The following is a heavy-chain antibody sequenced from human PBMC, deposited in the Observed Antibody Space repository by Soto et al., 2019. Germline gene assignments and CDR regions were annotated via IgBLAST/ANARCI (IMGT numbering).Heavy chain of an antibody. Sequence: QVQLVQSGAEVKKPGASVKVSCKASGYTFTSYAMHWVRQAPGQRLEWMGWINASNGNTKYSQKFQGRVTITRDTSASTAYMELSSLRSEDTAVYYCARDRVTTGSRWFDPWGQGTLVTVSS. CDR1: GYTFTSYA. CDR3: ARDRVTTGSRWFDP. J-gene: IGHJ5*02. CDR2: INASNGNT. D-gene: IGHD4-17*01. V-gene: IGHV1-3*01.